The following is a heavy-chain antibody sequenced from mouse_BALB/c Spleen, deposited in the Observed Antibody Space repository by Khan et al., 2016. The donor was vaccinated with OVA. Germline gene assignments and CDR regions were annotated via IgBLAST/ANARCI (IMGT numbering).Heavy chain of an antibody. V-gene: IGHV5-6*01. Sequence: EVQLQESGGDLVKPGGSLKLSCEASGFTFSSYSMYWVRQTPDKRLEWVATISSYGDYTYFPDSLKGRFTISIDNAKNTQNLQMSSLKSEDTALYYCESHSTGSFAYWAKGLWSLSLQ. D-gene: IGHD4-1*02. CDR3: ESHSTGSFAY. CDR2: ISSYGDYT. CDR1: GFTFSSYS. J-gene: IGHJ3*01.